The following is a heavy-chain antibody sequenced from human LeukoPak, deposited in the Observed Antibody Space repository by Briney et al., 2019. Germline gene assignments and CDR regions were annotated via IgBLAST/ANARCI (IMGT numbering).Heavy chain of an antibody. CDR1: GGSISSSSYY. CDR3: ARGYYDILTGYYPFDY. D-gene: IGHD3-9*01. Sequence: PSETLSLTCTVSGGSISSSSYYWGWIRQPPGKGLEWIGSIYYSGSTYYNPSLKSRVTISVDTSKNQFSLKLSSVTAADTAVYYCARGYYDILTGYYPFDYRGQGTLVTVSS. V-gene: IGHV4-39*07. J-gene: IGHJ4*02. CDR2: IYYSGST.